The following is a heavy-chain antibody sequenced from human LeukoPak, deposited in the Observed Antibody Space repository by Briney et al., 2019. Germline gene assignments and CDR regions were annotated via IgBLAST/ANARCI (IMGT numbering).Heavy chain of an antibody. CDR3: ARGVVVVPAATPGYYYYYMDV. CDR2: IIPIFGTA. J-gene: IGHJ6*03. D-gene: IGHD2-2*01. CDR1: GGTFSSYA. Sequence: SVKVSCKASGGTFSSYAISWVRQAPGQGLEWMGGIIPIFGTANYAQKFQGRVTITTDESTSTAYMELSSLRSEDTAVYYCARGVVVVPAATPGYYYYYMDVWGKGTTVTVSS. V-gene: IGHV1-69*05.